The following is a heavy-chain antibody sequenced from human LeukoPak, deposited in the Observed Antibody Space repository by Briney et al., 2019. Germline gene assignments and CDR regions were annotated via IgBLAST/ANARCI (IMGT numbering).Heavy chain of an antibody. J-gene: IGHJ3*02. V-gene: IGHV3-21*01. CDR2: ITSGGLYT. D-gene: IGHD3-10*01. CDR1: GFTFNTYG. Sequence: PGGSLRLSCAASGFTFNTYGMNWVRQAPGRGLEWVSPITSGGLYTYYTDSVKGRFTISRDNAKSSLYLQMNSLRAEDTAVYYCARLYGSGYDAFDIWGQGTMVTVSS. CDR3: ARLYGSGYDAFDI.